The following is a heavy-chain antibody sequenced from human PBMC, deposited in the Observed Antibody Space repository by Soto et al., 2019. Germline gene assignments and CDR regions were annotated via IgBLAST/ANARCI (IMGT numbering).Heavy chain of an antibody. CDR1: GFTFKTFW. D-gene: IGHD6-19*01. CDR3: ARRGPYSSGWYVPYYYYYGMDV. J-gene: IGHJ6*02. V-gene: IGHV3-7*03. Sequence: GGSLRLSCAASGFTFKTFWMTWVRQAPGKGLEWVANIKEDASEKHYVDSVKGRFTISRDNAKNSLFLQMNSLRAEDTAVYYCARRGPYSSGWYVPYYYYYGMDVWGQGTTVTVSS. CDR2: IKEDASEK.